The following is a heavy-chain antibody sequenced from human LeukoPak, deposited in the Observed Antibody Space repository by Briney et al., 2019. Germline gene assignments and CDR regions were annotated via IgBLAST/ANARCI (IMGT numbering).Heavy chain of an antibody. V-gene: IGHV3-74*01. CDR2: INSDGSSR. D-gene: IGHD6-13*01. Sequence: SGGSLRLSCAASGFTFSSYWMDWVRQVPGKGLVWVSRINSDGSSRSYVDSVKGRFTISRDNAKNKLYLQMNSLRAEDTAVYYCARVGQQLDYGMDVWGQGTTVTVSS. J-gene: IGHJ6*02. CDR1: GFTFSSYW. CDR3: ARVGQQLDYGMDV.